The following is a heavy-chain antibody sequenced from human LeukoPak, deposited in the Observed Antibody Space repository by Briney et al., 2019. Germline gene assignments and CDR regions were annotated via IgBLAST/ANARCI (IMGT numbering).Heavy chain of an antibody. V-gene: IGHV3-48*03. CDR3: XXXXRPQYXSVWDXWFDP. CDR1: GFTFSSYE. Sequence: PGGSLRLSCEGSGFTFSSYEMNWVRQAPGKGLQWVSYISSSGNKIYYANSVKGRFTISRDNAKNSLSLQMNSLRVEDTAVYYCXXXXRPQYXSVWDXWFDPWXQGTLVTVSS. CDR2: ISSSGNKI. J-gene: IGHJ5*02. D-gene: IGHD1-26*01.